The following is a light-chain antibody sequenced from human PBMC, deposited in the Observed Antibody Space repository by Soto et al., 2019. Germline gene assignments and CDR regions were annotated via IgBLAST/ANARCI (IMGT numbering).Light chain of an antibody. J-gene: IGKJ1*01. CDR1: QSASSTY. CDR3: QQYGSSPPWT. V-gene: IGKV3-20*01. CDR2: GAS. Sequence: EIVLTQSPGTLSLSPGERATLSCRASQSASSTYLGWYQQKPGQAPRLLIYGASSRATGTPDRFSGSGSGTDFTLTISRLEPEDFAVYYCQQYGSSPPWTFGQGTKVEIK.